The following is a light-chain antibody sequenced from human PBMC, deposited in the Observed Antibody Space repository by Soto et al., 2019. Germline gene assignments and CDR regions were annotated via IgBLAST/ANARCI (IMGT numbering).Light chain of an antibody. CDR2: EIN. Sequence: QSALTQPPSAAGSPGQSVTISCTGTSSDVGGYNYVSWYQQHPGKAPKIMVYEINKRPSGVPDRFGGSKSGNTASLTISGPQGEEGAEYSCCSYAGTYYVFGTGTKLTAL. V-gene: IGLV2-8*01. J-gene: IGLJ1*01. CDR3: CSYAGTYYV. CDR1: SSDVGGYNY.